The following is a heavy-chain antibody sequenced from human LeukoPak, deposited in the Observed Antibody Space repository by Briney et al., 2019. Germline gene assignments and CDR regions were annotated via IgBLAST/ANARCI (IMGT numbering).Heavy chain of an antibody. J-gene: IGHJ4*02. Sequence: GGSLRLSCAASGFTVRSNYMSWVRQAPGKGLEWVSVIYSGGSTYYADSVKGRFTISRDNSKNTLYLQMNSLRAEDTAVYYCAKEDLVNTAMPRGFDYWGQGTLVTVSS. V-gene: IGHV3-66*01. D-gene: IGHD5-18*01. CDR2: IYSGGST. CDR3: AKEDLVNTAMPRGFDY. CDR1: GFTVRSNY.